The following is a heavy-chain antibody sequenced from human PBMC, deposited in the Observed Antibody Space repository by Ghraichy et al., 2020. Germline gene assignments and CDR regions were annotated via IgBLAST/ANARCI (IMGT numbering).Heavy chain of an antibody. Sequence: SETRSLTCTVSGSSISSTYYWGWIRQPPGTGLEWIGSNHHSGTTYYNPSLKSRVTMSVDTSKNQFSPNLSSATAADAAVYYCATNGLRWLQSPYFDYWGQGTLVTVSS. CDR1: GSSISSTYY. V-gene: IGHV4-38-2*02. J-gene: IGHJ4*02. CDR2: NHHSGTT. D-gene: IGHD5-24*01. CDR3: ATNGLRWLQSPYFDY.